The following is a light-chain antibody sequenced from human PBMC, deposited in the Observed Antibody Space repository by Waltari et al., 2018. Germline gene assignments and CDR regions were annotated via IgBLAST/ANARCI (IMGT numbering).Light chain of an antibody. Sequence: LVLTQSPGTLSLSPGERPTLPCRASPGVNTYLAWYQQKPGQAPRLLIYGAYTRAAGIPDRFSGSGSGTDFSLTISRLEAEDFAVYYCQHHVRLPATFGQGTKVEIK. J-gene: IGKJ1*01. CDR3: QHHVRLPAT. CDR1: PGVNTY. V-gene: IGKV3-20*01. CDR2: GAY.